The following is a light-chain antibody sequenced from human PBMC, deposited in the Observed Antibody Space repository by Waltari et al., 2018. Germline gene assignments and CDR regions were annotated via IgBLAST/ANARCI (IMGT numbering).Light chain of an antibody. CDR3: MQALQTPRT. V-gene: IGKV2-28*01. CDR1: QSLLHSNGYNY. Sequence: DIVMTQSPLSLPVTPGEPASLSCRSSQSLLHSNGYNYLDWYLQKPGQSPQLLIYLGSNRASGVPDRFSGSGSGTDFTLKISRVEAGDVGVYYCMQALQTPRTFGQGTKVEIK. CDR2: LGS. J-gene: IGKJ1*01.